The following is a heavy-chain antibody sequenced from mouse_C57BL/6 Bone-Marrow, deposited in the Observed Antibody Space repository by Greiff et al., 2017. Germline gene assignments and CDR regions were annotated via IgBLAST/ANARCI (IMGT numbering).Heavy chain of an antibody. CDR2: IYPGDGST. CDR3: ARYYGSSEYFDY. D-gene: IGHD1-1*01. Sequence: QVQLQQSGPELVKPGASVKLSCKASGYTFTSYDINWVKQRPGQGLEWVGWIYPGDGSTKYTEKVKGKATLTVDTSSSTAYMELHSLTSEDAAVYFCARYYGSSEYFDYRGQGTTLTVSS. V-gene: IGHV1-85*01. CDR1: GYTFTSYD. J-gene: IGHJ2*01.